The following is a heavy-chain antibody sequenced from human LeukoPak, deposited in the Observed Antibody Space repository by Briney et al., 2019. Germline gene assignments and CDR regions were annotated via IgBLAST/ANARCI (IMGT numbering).Heavy chain of an antibody. CDR1: GITFNKAW. D-gene: IGHD2-2*01. J-gene: IGHJ3*02. V-gene: IGHV3-15*01. CDR2: IKRNTDGGTT. Sequence: GGSLRLSCAASGITFNKAWMSWVRQAPGQGLEWVGRIKRNTDGGTTDYAAPVKGRFTISRDDSKKTLYLQMNSLKTEDTAVYYCTTDCSSTSCYGDGAFDIWGQGTMVTVSS. CDR3: TTDCSSTSCYGDGAFDI.